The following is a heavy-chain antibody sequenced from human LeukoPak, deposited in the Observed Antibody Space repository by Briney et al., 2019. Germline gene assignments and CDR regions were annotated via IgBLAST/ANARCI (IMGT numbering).Heavy chain of an antibody. CDR3: ARAIMITFGGVIVSNWFDP. CDR2: MYHTGST. D-gene: IGHD3-16*02. V-gene: IGHV4-38-2*02. CDR1: GYSMSSGYY. Sequence: SETLPLTCTVSGYSMSSGYYWGWIRPPPERGLEWIGSMYHTGSTYYNPSLKSRVTISVDTSKNQFYLKLSSVTAADTAVYYCARAIMITFGGVIVSNWFDPWGQGTLVTVSS. J-gene: IGHJ5*02.